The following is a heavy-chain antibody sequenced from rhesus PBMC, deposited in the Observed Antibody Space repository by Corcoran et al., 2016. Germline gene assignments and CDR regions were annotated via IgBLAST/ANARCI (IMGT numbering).Heavy chain of an antibody. Sequence: EVQLVESGGGLVQPGGSLRLSCAASGFTFSSYDMSWVRPAPGKGLEWVSYIIYTGKTIYDADSVKGRFTSARDNAKNALSLQMSSLRAEDTAVYYCTRDWISVVITTPYGLDSWGQGVVVTVSS. CDR2: IIYTGKTI. CDR1: GFTFSSYD. D-gene: IGHD3-16*01. J-gene: IGHJ6*01. V-gene: IGHV3-136*01. CDR3: TRDWISVVITTPYGLDS.